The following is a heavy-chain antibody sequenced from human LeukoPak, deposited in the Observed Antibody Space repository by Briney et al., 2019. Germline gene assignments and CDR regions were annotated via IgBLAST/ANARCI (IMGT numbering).Heavy chain of an antibody. J-gene: IGHJ4*02. D-gene: IGHD6-13*01. CDR1: GVTVSTSY. V-gene: IGHV3-53*01. CDR2: IYGEGNT. CDR3: ARDSTTWSRAGY. Sequence: GESLRLSCAASGVTVSTSYMIWVRQAPGKGLEWVSVIYGEGNTYYADSVKGQFTISRDDSKNTLSLQMTSLRAADTAIYYCARDSTTWSRAGYWGQGTLDTVSS.